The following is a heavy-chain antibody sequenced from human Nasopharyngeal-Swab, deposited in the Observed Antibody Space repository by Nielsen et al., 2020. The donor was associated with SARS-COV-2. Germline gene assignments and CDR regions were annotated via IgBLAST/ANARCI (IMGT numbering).Heavy chain of an antibody. V-gene: IGHV1-69*13. CDR1: LGTLNRYA. Sequence: SVKVSCQASLGTLNRYAISWVRQAPRQGLEWMGGIIPIFGTADYAQKFQARVTSTAGESTSTAYMELSSLRSEDTAVYYCARSGYSNSDIDYWGQGTLVTVSS. CDR3: ARSGYSNSDIDY. D-gene: IGHD6-6*01. CDR2: IIPIFGTA. J-gene: IGHJ4*02.